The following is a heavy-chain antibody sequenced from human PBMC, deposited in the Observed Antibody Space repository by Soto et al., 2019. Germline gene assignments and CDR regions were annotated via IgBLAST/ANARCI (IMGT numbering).Heavy chain of an antibody. Sequence: ASVKVSCKAPGYTLTSYYMHWVRQAPGQGLEWMGIINPSGGSTNYAQKFQGRVTMTRDTSTSTVYMELSSLRSEDTAVYYCARAPRWGVGATYYGMDVWGQGTTVTVSS. CDR1: GYTLTSYY. V-gene: IGHV1-46*03. J-gene: IGHJ6*02. CDR2: INPSGGST. D-gene: IGHD1-26*01. CDR3: ARAPRWGVGATYYGMDV.